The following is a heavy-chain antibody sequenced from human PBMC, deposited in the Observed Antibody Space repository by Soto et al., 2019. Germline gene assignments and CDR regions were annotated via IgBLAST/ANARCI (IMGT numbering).Heavy chain of an antibody. CDR1: GYPFTTYY. J-gene: IGHJ4*02. V-gene: IGHV1-2*02. D-gene: IGHD3-10*01. CDR3: ATDDYGIFPY. CDR2: IDPRSGGT. Sequence: HVQLVQSGTEVKKPGASVRVSCMVSGYPFTTYYIHWVRQAPGQGLEWMGWIDPRSGGTVYEQKFQGRVTMTRDTSISTVYMDLPWLTSDDTALYYCATDDYGIFPYWGQGSLVTVSS.